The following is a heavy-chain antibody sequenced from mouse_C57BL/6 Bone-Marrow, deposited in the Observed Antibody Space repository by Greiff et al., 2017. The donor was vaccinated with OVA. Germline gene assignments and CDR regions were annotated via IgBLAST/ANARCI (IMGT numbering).Heavy chain of an antibody. J-gene: IGHJ1*03. Sequence: QVQLQQPGAELVKPGAAVKLSCKASGYTFTSYWMQWVKQRLGQGFEGSGEIDPSDSFTNYNQKFKGKATMTVNKSSSTAYMQLSSLTSADSAVYYCAGQGGDYGRYWYFDVWGTGTTVTVSS. CDR2: IDPSDSFT. CDR3: AGQGGDYGRYWYFDV. V-gene: IGHV1-50*01. CDR1: GYTFTSYW. D-gene: IGHD2-4*01.